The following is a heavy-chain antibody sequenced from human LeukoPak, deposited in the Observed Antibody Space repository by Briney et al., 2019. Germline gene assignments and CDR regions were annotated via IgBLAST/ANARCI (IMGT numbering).Heavy chain of an antibody. D-gene: IGHD3-10*01. CDR2: IKQDGSEK. CDR3: ARETHGDYMDV. CDR1: GFTFSSYW. V-gene: IGHV3-7*01. J-gene: IGHJ6*03. Sequence: PGGSLRLSCAASGFTFSSYWMSWVRQAPGKGLECVANIKQDGSEKYYVDSVKGRFTISRDNAKNSLYLQMSSLRAEDTAVYYCARETHGDYMDVWGKGTTVTVSS.